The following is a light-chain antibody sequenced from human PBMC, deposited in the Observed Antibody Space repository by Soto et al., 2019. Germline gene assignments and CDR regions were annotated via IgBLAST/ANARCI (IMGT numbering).Light chain of an antibody. CDR2: DAS. V-gene: IGKV1D-13*01. J-gene: IGKJ4*01. CDR1: QGISSA. Sequence: IQLPQSPSSLSASVGDRVTITCRAGQGISSALAWYQQKPAKAPKLLLYDASSLDAGVPSRFSGSGSGTDFSLSITSLRPEDFATYYCPQFNDFPLTCGGGTKVQIK. CDR3: PQFNDFPLT.